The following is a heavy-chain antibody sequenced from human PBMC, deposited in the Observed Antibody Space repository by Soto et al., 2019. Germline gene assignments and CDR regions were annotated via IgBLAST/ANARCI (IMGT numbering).Heavy chain of an antibody. D-gene: IGHD6-13*01. CDR1: GGSVSSGSYY. Sequence: QVHLQESGPGLVKPSETLSLPCTVYGGSVSSGSYYCRWIRHPPGKGLEWIGYIYYSGSTNYNPSLKSRVTISVDTSKNQFSLKLSSVTAADTAVYYCASLSSSWYFDYWGQGTLVTVSS. CDR3: ASLSSSWYFDY. J-gene: IGHJ4*02. CDR2: IYYSGST. V-gene: IGHV4-61*01.